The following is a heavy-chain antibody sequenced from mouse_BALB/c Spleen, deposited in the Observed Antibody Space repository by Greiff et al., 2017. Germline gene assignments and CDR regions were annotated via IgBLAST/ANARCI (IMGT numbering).Heavy chain of an antibody. Sequence: EVKLVESGGGLVKPGVSLKLSCAASGFTFSSYAMSWVRQTPEKRLEWVASISSGGSTYYPDSVKGRFTISRDNARNILYLQMSSLRSEDTAMYYCARGGYDGYYDAMDYWGQGTSVTVSS. CDR3: ARGGYDGYYDAMDY. D-gene: IGHD2-3*01. CDR2: ISSGGST. V-gene: IGHV5-6-5*01. J-gene: IGHJ4*01. CDR1: GFTFSSYA.